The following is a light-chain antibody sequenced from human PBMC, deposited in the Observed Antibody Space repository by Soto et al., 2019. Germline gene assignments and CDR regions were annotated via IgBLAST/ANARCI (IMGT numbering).Light chain of an antibody. V-gene: IGKV1-39*01. Sequence: DIQMTQSPSSLSASVGDRVTITCRASQSISTYLYWYQQKPGKVPKLLIYAASSLQSGVPSRFSGSGSGTDFTLTISSLQPEDFATYYCQQTHTTFTFGGGTTVEIK. J-gene: IGKJ4*01. CDR2: AAS. CDR3: QQTHTTFT. CDR1: QSISTY.